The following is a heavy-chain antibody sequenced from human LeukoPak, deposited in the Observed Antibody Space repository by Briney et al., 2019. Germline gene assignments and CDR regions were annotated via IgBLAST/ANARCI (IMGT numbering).Heavy chain of an antibody. D-gene: IGHD2-15*01. CDR2: VYYSGGT. Sequence: SETLSLTCTVTGDSIGSYYWSWIRQPPGKGLEWIGYVYYSGGTNNPSLKSRVTISVDTSKNQFSLKLSSVTAADTAVYYCARGTCSGGSCYHDYWGQGTLVTVSS. J-gene: IGHJ4*02. CDR3: ARGTCSGGSCYHDY. V-gene: IGHV4-59*08. CDR1: GDSIGSYY.